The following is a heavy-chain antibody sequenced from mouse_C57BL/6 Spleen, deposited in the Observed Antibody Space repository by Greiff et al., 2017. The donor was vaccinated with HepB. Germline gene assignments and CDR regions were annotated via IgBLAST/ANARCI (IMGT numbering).Heavy chain of an antibody. J-gene: IGHJ2*01. CDR3: ARREDYSNYGYFDY. D-gene: IGHD2-5*01. V-gene: IGHV1-81*01. Sequence: VKLMESGAELARPGASVKLSCKASGYTFTSYGISWVKQRTGQGLEWIGEIYPRSGNTYYNEKFKGKATLTADKSSSTAYMELRSLTSEDSAVYFCARREDYSNYGYFDYWGQGTTLTVSS. CDR2: IYPRSGNT. CDR1: GYTFTSYG.